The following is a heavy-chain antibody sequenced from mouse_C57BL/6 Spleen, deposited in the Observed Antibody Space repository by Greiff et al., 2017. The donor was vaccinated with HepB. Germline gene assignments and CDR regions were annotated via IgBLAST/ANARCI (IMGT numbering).Heavy chain of an antibody. CDR1: GYTFTSYW. Sequence: QVQLQQPGAELVKPGASVKLSCKASGYTFTSYWMHWVKQRPGQGLEWIGMIHPNSGSTNYNEKFKSKATLTVDKSSSTAYMQLSSLTSEDSAVYYCARPIYDGYSWYFDVWGTGTTVTVSS. CDR2: IHPNSGST. V-gene: IGHV1-64*01. CDR3: ARPIYDGYSWYFDV. J-gene: IGHJ1*03. D-gene: IGHD2-3*01.